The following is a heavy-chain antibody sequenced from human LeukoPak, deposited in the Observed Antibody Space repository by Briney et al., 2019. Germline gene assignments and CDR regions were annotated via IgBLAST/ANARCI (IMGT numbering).Heavy chain of an antibody. Sequence: ASVKVSCKASGYTFTSYGISWVRQAPGQGLEWMGWISTYTGNTNYAQKLQGRVTMTTDTYTSTAYMELRSLRSDDTAVYYCARRLIHGDYDRSPFDYWGQGTLVTVSS. CDR3: ARRLIHGDYDRSPFDY. V-gene: IGHV1-18*01. J-gene: IGHJ4*02. CDR1: GYTFTSYG. CDR2: ISTYTGNT. D-gene: IGHD4-17*01.